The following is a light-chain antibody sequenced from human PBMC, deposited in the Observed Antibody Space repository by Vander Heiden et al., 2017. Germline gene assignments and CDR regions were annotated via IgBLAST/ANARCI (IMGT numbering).Light chain of an antibody. CDR3: LQYDNLPHL. CDR2: DAS. J-gene: IGKJ4*01. V-gene: IGKV1-33*01. Sequence: DIQMTQSPSSLSASVGDRVTITCQASQDISDYLSWYQQKPGKAPKLLIYDASNLETGVPSRFSGSGSGTDFTFSISSLQPEDIATYYCLQYDNLPHLFGGGTKVEIK. CDR1: QDISDY.